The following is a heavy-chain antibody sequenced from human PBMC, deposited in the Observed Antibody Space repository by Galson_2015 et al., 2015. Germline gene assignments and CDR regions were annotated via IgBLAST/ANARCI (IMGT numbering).Heavy chain of an antibody. J-gene: IGHJ4*02. Sequence: SVKVSCKASGYTFTGYYMHWVRQAPGQGLEWMGRINPNSGGTNYAQKFQGRVTMTRDTSTSTVYMELSSLRSEDTAVYYCARLVYSGYDRVFDYWGQGTLVTVSS. CDR3: ARLVYSGYDRVFDY. V-gene: IGHV1-2*06. D-gene: IGHD5-12*01. CDR1: GYTFTGYY. CDR2: INPNSGGT.